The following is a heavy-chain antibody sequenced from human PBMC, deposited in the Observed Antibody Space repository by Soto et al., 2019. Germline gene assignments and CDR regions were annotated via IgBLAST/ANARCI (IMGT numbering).Heavy chain of an antibody. CDR1: GFTFSSYG. CDR2: ISYDGSNQ. D-gene: IGHD5-12*01. J-gene: IGHJ4*02. CDR3: AKGFQGWVAGGYYYLDY. Sequence: QVQLVESGGGVVQPERSLRLSCAASGFTFSSYGMHWVRQAPGKGLEWVAVISYDGSNQYYADSVKGRFTISRDNSKNSLDLERYCLEAAGTSVFYCAKGFQGWVAGGYYYLDYWGQGTLETFCS. V-gene: IGHV3-30*18.